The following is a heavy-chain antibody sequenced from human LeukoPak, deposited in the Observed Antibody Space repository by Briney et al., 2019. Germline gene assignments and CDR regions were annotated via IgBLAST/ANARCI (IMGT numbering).Heavy chain of an antibody. D-gene: IGHD2-8*01. Sequence: SETLSLTCTVSAYSITSGGYYWGWIRQPPGKGLEWIGSIYHSGSTYYNPSLKSRVTISVDTSKNQFSLKLSSVTAADTAVYYCARVGYIVLMVYAIGAFDIWGQGTMVTVSS. CDR3: ARVGYIVLMVYAIGAFDI. V-gene: IGHV4-38-2*02. J-gene: IGHJ3*02. CDR1: AYSITSGGYY. CDR2: IYHSGST.